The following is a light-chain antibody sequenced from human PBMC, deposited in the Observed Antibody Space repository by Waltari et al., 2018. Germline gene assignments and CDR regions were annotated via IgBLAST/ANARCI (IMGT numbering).Light chain of an antibody. CDR1: HYITGSC. J-gene: IGKJ4*01. Sequence: CRASHYITGSCMTWYHQKPGQAPRLLIYGASTRAPGVPDRFSGSGSGTDFTLTISRLEPEDSAVYYCQQYDGSVVTFGGGTKVEIK. CDR2: GAS. CDR3: QQYDGSVVT. V-gene: IGKV3-20*01.